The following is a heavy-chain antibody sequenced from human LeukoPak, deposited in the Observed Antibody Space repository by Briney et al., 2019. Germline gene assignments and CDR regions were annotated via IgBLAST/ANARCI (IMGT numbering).Heavy chain of an antibody. CDR1: GGTFSSYA. J-gene: IGHJ6*03. V-gene: IGHV1-69*13. D-gene: IGHD2-2*01. CDR3: ARGMSVGYCSSTSCRTYYYYYMDV. CDR2: IIPIFGTA. Sequence: SVKVSCKASGGTFSSYAISWVRQAPGRGLEWMGGIIPIFGTANYAQKFQGRVTITADESTSTAYMELSSLRSEDTAVYYCARGMSVGYCSSTSCRTYYYYYMDVWGKGTTVTVSS.